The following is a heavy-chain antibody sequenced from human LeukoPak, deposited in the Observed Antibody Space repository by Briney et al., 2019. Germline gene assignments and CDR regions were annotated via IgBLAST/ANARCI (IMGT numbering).Heavy chain of an antibody. V-gene: IGHV3-23*01. CDR2: ISGSGGST. CDR3: ARAGEDYGDLPYYYYYYMDV. D-gene: IGHD4-17*01. Sequence: GGSLRLSCAASGFTFSSYAMSWVRQAPGKGLEWVSAISGSGGSTYYADSVKGRFTISRDNSKNTLYLQMNSLRAEDTAVYYCARAGEDYGDLPYYYYYYMDVWGKGTTVTVSS. J-gene: IGHJ6*03. CDR1: GFTFSSYA.